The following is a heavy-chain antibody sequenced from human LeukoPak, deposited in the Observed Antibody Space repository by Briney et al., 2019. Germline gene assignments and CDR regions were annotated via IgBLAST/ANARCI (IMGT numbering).Heavy chain of an antibody. Sequence: GGSLRLSCAASGFTFSSYSMNWVRQAPGKGLEWVSSISSSSSYIYYADSVKGRFTISRDNAKNSLYLQMNSLRDDDMALYYCARGNSGSYSQDWFDPWGQGTLVTVSS. V-gene: IGHV3-21*04. J-gene: IGHJ5*02. CDR1: GFTFSSYS. CDR2: ISSSSSYI. CDR3: ARGNSGSYSQDWFDP. D-gene: IGHD1-26*01.